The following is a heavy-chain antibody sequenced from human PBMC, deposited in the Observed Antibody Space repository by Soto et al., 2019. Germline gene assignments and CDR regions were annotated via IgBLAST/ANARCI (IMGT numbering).Heavy chain of an antibody. D-gene: IGHD3-9*01. CDR2: IYYSGST. CDR3: ARRDYDILTGYSWGYFDL. J-gene: IGHJ2*01. V-gene: IGHV4-39*01. Sequence: KTSETLSLTCTVSGGSISSSSYYWGWIRQPPGKGLEWIGSIYYSGSTYYNPSLKSRVTISVDTSKNQFSLKLSSVTAADTAVCYCARRDYDILTGYSWGYFDLWGRGTLVTVSS. CDR1: GGSISSSSYY.